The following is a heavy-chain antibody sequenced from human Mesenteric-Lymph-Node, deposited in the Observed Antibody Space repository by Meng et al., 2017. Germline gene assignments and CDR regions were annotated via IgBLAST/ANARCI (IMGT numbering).Heavy chain of an antibody. D-gene: IGHD1-1*01. CDR3: AKSVGYSNQGFDY. CDR1: GFIFSSDG. V-gene: IGHV3-33*06. CDR2: ISSGGRNT. J-gene: IGHJ4*02. Sequence: QVQLVECGGGVDHPRTFLRLSCVASGFIFSSDGMHWVRQAPGKGLEWVAGISSGGRNTYYADSVKGRFTISRDDSKSTLYLQMNSLRAEDSALYYCAKSVGYSNQGFDYWGQGTLVTVSS.